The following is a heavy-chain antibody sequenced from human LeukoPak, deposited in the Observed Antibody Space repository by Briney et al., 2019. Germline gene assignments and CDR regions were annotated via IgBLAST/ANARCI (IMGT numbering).Heavy chain of an antibody. Sequence: PSETLSLTCTVSGGSIRSYDWSWIRQPPGKGLEWIGNIHNSGSSTYNPSFKSRVTISLDTSKNQISLKLSSVTAADTAVYYYARGYWDAFDIWGQGTMVTVSS. CDR2: IHNSGSS. V-gene: IGHV4-59*01. CDR3: ARGYWDAFDI. J-gene: IGHJ3*02. D-gene: IGHD1-26*01. CDR1: GGSIRSYD.